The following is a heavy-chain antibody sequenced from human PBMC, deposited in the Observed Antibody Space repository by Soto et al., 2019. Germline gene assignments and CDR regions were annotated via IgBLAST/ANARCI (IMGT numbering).Heavy chain of an antibody. CDR1: GFTFSSYA. CDR3: AREDVDTILDY. V-gene: IGHV3-30-3*01. J-gene: IGHJ4*02. Sequence: GGSLRLSCAASGFTFSSYAMHWVRQAPGKGLEWVAVISYDGSNKYYADSVKGRFTISRDNSKNTLYLQMNSLRAEDTAVYYCAREDVDTILDYWGQGTLVTVSS. D-gene: IGHD5-18*01. CDR2: ISYDGSNK.